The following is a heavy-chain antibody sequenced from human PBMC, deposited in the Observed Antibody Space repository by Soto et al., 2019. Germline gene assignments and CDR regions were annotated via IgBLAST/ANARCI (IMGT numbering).Heavy chain of an antibody. Sequence: EVQLVESGGGLVQPGGSLRLSCVASGFPFSIYAMSWVRQAPGQGPEWVSGLYGNGDGISYADSVKGRFTISRDNSRNTLYPQMNSLRSDDTGMYFCAKDRHPDGFWPFDHWGRGTLIIVSS. CDR2: LYGNGDGI. D-gene: IGHD3-10*01. V-gene: IGHV3-23*04. J-gene: IGHJ4*02. CDR3: AKDRHPDGFWPFDH. CDR1: GFPFSIYA.